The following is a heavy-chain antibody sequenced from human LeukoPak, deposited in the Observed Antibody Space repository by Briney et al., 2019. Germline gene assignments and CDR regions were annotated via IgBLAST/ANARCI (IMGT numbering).Heavy chain of an antibody. CDR3: ASLVVVVVTASEIDY. Sequence: SETLSLTCSVSGGSVSSSSYYWGWVRQPPGKGLEWIGSFHYSGSTYYNPSLRSRVTISGDTSKNQFSLKLRSVTAADTAVYYCASLVVVVVTASEIDYWGQGTLVTVSS. J-gene: IGHJ4*02. D-gene: IGHD2-21*02. V-gene: IGHV4-39*01. CDR2: FHYSGST. CDR1: GGSVSSSSYY.